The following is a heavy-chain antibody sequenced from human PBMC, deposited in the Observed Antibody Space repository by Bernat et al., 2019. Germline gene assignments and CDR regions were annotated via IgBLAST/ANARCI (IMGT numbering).Heavy chain of an antibody. CDR3: ARSGTYYYGSGSYPYGMDV. CDR2: IWYDGSNK. J-gene: IGHJ6*02. D-gene: IGHD3-10*01. CDR1: GFTFSSYG. V-gene: IGHV3-33*01. Sequence: QVQLVESGGGVVQPGRSLRLSCAASGFTFSSYGMHWVRQAPGKGLEWVAVIWYDGSNKYYADSVKGRFTISRDNSKNTLYLQMNSLRAEDTAVYYCARSGTYYYGSGSYPYGMDVWGQGTTVTVSS.